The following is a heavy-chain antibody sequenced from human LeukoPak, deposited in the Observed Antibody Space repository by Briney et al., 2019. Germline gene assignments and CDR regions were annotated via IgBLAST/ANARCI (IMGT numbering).Heavy chain of an antibody. Sequence: SCKASGYTFTVYYXHWVRQAPGQGLEWMGWISPTSGGTNYGQKFQGRLTMTRDTSISTAYMELSRLTSDDTAVYYCARIPVAATTAYFHFWGQGTLXSVSS. D-gene: IGHD6-19*01. J-gene: IGHJ1*01. V-gene: IGHV1-2*02. CDR2: ISPTSGGT. CDR3: ARIPVAATTAYFHF. CDR1: GYTFTVYY.